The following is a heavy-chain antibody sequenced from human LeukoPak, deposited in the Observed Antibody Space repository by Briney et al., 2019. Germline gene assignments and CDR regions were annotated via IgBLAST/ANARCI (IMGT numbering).Heavy chain of an antibody. Sequence: ASVKVSCKASGYTFTGYYMHWVRQAPGQGLEWMGWINPNSGGTNYAQKFQGRVTMTRDTSISTAHMELSRLRSDDTAVYYCARDFSSGWYSDYWGQGTLVTVSS. CDR3: ARDFSSGWYSDY. CDR2: INPNSGGT. D-gene: IGHD6-19*01. CDR1: GYTFTGYY. J-gene: IGHJ4*02. V-gene: IGHV1-2*02.